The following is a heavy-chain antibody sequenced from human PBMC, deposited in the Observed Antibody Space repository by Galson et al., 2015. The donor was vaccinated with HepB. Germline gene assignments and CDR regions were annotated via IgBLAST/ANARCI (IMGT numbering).Heavy chain of an antibody. J-gene: IGHJ2*01. Sequence: SVKVSCKASGGTFSSYAISWVRQAPGQGLEWMGGIIPIFGIANYAQKFQGRVTITADESTSTAYMELSSLRSEDTAVYYCARQTGTVASYWYFDLWGRGTLVTVSS. D-gene: IGHD1-7*01. V-gene: IGHV1-69*13. CDR1: GGTFSSYA. CDR3: ARQTGTVASYWYFDL. CDR2: IIPIFGIA.